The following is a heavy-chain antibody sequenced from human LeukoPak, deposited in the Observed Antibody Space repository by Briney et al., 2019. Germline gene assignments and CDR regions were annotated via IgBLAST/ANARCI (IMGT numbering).Heavy chain of an antibody. J-gene: IGHJ3*02. Sequence: SETLSLTCTVSGGSISSHYWSWIRQPPGKGLEWIGSIYYSGSTYYNPSLKSRVTISVDTSKNQFSLKLSSVTAADTAVYYCARFDPYYYDSCGSDAFDIWGQGTMVTVSS. CDR3: ARFDPYYYDSCGSDAFDI. D-gene: IGHD3-22*01. CDR1: GGSISSHY. CDR2: IYYSGST. V-gene: IGHV4-39*07.